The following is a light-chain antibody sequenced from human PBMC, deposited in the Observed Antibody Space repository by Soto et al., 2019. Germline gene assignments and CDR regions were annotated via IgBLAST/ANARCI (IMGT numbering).Light chain of an antibody. J-gene: IGKJ3*01. CDR3: QKYSIVPV. Sequence: DIQMTQSPTSLSASVGDRVTITCRASQGIRNFVAWYQQKPGKAPKLLIYAASTLQSGVPSRFSGSGSGTDFTLTINSLQPEDVATYSCQKYSIVPVFGPGTNVEIK. CDR1: QGIRNF. CDR2: AAS. V-gene: IGKV1-27*01.